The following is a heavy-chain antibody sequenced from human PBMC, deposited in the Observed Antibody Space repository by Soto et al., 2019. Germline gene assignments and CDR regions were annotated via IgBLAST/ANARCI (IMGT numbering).Heavy chain of an antibody. J-gene: IGHJ6*02. CDR3: AKEGSGASRLLLYYGMDV. V-gene: IGHV3-30*18. Sequence: GGSLRLSCAASGFSFSTYGMHWVRQAPGKGLEWLAVMSYDGSSIKYADSVKGRFTISRDTSKNTLYLEMNSLTAEDTAVYYCAKEGSGASRLLLYYGMDVWGQGTTVTVSS. D-gene: IGHD6-6*01. CDR1: GFSFSTYG. CDR2: MSYDGSSI.